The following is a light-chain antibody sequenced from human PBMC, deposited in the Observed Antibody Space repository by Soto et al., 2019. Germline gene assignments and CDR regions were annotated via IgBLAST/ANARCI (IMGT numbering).Light chain of an antibody. J-gene: IGKJ2*01. CDR2: KAS. CDR3: QHYNTFPYT. CDR1: QSVNSW. Sequence: DIQMTQSPSTLSASVGDRVTITCRASQSVNSWLAWYQQKPGKAPNLLIHKASSLESGVPSRFSGSGSGTEFTLTISALQPDDFATYYCQHYNTFPYTFGQGTKLEIK. V-gene: IGKV1-5*03.